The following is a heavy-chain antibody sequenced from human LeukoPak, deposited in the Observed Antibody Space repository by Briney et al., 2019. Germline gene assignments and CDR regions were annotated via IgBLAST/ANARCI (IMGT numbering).Heavy chain of an antibody. D-gene: IGHD3-10*01. V-gene: IGHV3-23*01. CDR2: ISGSGGST. CDR1: GFTSSSYA. CDR3: ARDRGWPNDAFDI. Sequence: GGSLRLSCAASGFTSSSYAMSWGRQAPGKGLEWVSAISGSGGSTYYADSVKGRFTISRDNSKNSLYLQMNSLRDEDTAVYYCARDRGWPNDAFDIWGQGTMVTVSS. J-gene: IGHJ3*02.